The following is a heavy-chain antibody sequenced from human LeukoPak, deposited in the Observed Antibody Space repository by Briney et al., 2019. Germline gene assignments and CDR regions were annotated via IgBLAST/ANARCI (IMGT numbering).Heavy chain of an antibody. D-gene: IGHD6-13*01. J-gene: IGHJ5*02. CDR2: IYYTGST. CDR1: ADSISSSDYY. CDR3: ARVKEGIAQLARFDP. V-gene: IGHV4-30-4*01. Sequence: SQTLSLTCTVSADSISSSDYYWSWIRQPPGKGLEWIGYIYYTGSTYYNPSLESRVTLSVDTSKNQFSLKLSSVTAADTAVYYCARVKEGIAQLARFDPWGQGTLVTVSS.